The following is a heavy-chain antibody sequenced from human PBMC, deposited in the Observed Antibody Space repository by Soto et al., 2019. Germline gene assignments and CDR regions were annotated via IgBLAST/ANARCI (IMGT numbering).Heavy chain of an antibody. Sequence: EVQLLESGGGLVQPGGSLRLSCAASGITFTKYAMAWVRQAPEKGLERVSGISGSGGGTYYADSVKGRFTISRDNSKNTMFMQMNSLRAEDTAKYYCVGDYGGLEGFDIWGQGTMVTVSS. CDR2: ISGSGGGT. CDR3: VGDYGGLEGFDI. D-gene: IGHD4-17*01. J-gene: IGHJ3*02. V-gene: IGHV3-23*01. CDR1: GITFTKYA.